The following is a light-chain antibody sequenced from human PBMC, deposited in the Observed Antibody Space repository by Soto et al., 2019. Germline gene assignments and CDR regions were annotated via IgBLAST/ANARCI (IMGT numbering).Light chain of an antibody. J-gene: IGLJ1*01. Sequence: QSALTQPASVSGSPGQSITISCTGTSSDVGGYNYVSWYQQHPGKAPKLTIYDVSNRPSGVSNRLSGSKSGNTASLTISGLQAEDEADYYCSSYTSSSTPYVFGTGTKLTVL. CDR2: DVS. CDR1: SSDVGGYNY. CDR3: SSYTSSSTPYV. V-gene: IGLV2-14*01.